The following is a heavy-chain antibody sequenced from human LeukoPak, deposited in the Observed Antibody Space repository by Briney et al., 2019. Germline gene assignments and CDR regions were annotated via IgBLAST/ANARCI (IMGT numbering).Heavy chain of an antibody. J-gene: IGHJ3*02. D-gene: IGHD4-23*01. CDR3: ARAERWNAFDI. Sequence: SETLSLTCAVYGGSFSGYYWSWIRQPPGKGLEWIGEINHSGSTYYNPSLKSRVTISVDTSKNQFSLKLSSVTAADTAVYYCARAERWNAFDIWGQGTMVTVCS. CDR2: INHSGST. CDR1: GGSFSGYY. V-gene: IGHV4-34*01.